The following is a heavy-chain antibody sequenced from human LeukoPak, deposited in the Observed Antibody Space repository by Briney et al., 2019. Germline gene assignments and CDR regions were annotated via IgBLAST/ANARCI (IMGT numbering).Heavy chain of an antibody. Sequence: SVKVSCKASGGTFSSYAISWVRQAPGQGLEWMGRIIPILGIANYAQKFQGRVTITADKSTSTAYMELSSLRSEDTAVYYCARTRVTMVRGYYYYMDVWGKGTTVTVSS. J-gene: IGHJ6*03. V-gene: IGHV1-69*04. CDR1: GGTFSSYA. D-gene: IGHD3-10*01. CDR2: IIPILGIA. CDR3: ARTRVTMVRGYYYYMDV.